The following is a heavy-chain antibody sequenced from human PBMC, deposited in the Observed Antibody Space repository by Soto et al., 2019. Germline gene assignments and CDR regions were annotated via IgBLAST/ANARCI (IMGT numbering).Heavy chain of an antibody. CDR2: ISSSSSYI. CDR3: ARANPALDY. CDR1: GFTFSSYS. V-gene: IGHV3-21*01. J-gene: IGHJ4*02. Sequence: EVQLVESGGGLVKPGGSLRLSCAASGFTFSSYSMNWVRQAPGKGLEWVSSISSSSSYIYYAASVKGRFTISRDNAKNPLYLQMNSLRAEDPAVYYCARANPALDYWGQGTLVTVSS. D-gene: IGHD2-8*01.